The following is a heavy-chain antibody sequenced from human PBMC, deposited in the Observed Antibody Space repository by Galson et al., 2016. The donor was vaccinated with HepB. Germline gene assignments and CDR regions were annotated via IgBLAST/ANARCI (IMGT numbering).Heavy chain of an antibody. CDR1: GFIFSNAW. Sequence: SLRLSCAVSGFIFSNAWMTWVRQAPGKGLEWVGRIKRKSDGGTTDYAAAVKGRFIISRDDSTDTLYLQMNNLKTEDTGVYYCSTGVYVTGTNDCWGRGTLVTVSS. V-gene: IGHV3-15*01. CDR2: IKRKSDGGTT. CDR3: STGVYVTGTNDC. J-gene: IGHJ4*02. D-gene: IGHD1-7*01.